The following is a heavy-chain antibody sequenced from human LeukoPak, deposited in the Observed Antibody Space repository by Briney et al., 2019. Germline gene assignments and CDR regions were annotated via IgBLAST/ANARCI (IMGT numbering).Heavy chain of an antibody. J-gene: IGHJ4*02. CDR1: GFTVSNTY. D-gene: IGHD6-19*01. Sequence: GGSLRLSCAASGFTVSNTYISWVRQAPGKGLEWVSVMYSGVSTYYADSVKGRFTISRDTSKNTLYLQMNSLRAEDTAIYYCARDHVSSGWYVGFDYWGQGTLVTVSS. CDR2: MYSGVST. V-gene: IGHV3-53*01. CDR3: ARDHVSSGWYVGFDY.